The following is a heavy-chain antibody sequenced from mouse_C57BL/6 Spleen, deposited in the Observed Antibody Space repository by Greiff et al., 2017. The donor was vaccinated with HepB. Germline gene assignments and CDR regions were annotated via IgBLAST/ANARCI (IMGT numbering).Heavy chain of an antibody. J-gene: IGHJ4*01. CDR1: GYTFTDYY. Sequence: VQLQQSGAELVRPGASVKLSCKASGYTFTDYYINWVKQRPGQGLEWIARIYPGSGNTYYNEKFKGKATLTAEKSSSTAYMQLSSLTSEDSAVYFCARFPMDYWGQGTSVTVSS. CDR2: IYPGSGNT. CDR3: ARFPMDY. V-gene: IGHV1-76*01.